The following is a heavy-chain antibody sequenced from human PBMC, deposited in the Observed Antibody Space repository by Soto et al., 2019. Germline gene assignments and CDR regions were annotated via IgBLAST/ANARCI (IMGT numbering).Heavy chain of an antibody. V-gene: IGHV6-1*01. CDR1: GDSVSSNSAA. CDR2: TYYRSKWYN. CDR3: ARNPRYYYDSKSLGYYYGMDV. Sequence: SQTLSLTCAISGDSVSSNSAAWNWIRQSPSRGLEWLGRTYYRSKWYNDYAVSVKSRITINLDTSKNQFSLQLNSVTPEDTAVYYCARNPRYYYDSKSLGYYYGMDVWGQGTTVTVSS. J-gene: IGHJ6*02. D-gene: IGHD3-22*01.